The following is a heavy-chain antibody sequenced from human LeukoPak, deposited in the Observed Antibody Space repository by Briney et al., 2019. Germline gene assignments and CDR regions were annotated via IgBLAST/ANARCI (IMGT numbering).Heavy chain of an antibody. J-gene: IGHJ4*01. V-gene: IGHV3-74*01. D-gene: IGHD6-19*01. CDR3: PRDAEDSSGWSFDY. Sequence: GGSLRLSCAASGFTFSRYWMYWVRQAPGKGPVWVSRIKSDGTYTSYADSVKGRFTISRDNAKNTLFLQMSNLRAEDTAFYYCPRDAEDSSGWSFDYRGPGTLVTVSS. CDR2: IKSDGTYT. CDR1: GFTFSRYW.